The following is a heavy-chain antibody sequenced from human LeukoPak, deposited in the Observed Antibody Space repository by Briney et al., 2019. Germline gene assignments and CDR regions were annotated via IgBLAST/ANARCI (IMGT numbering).Heavy chain of an antibody. V-gene: IGHV4-34*01. CDR3: ARPNRKFGEFYYYYYYYMDV. J-gene: IGHJ6*03. Sequence: SETLSLTCAVYGGSFSGYYWSWIRQPPGKGLEWIGEINHSGSTNYNPSLKSRVTISVDTSKNQFSLKLSSVTAADTAVYYCARPNRKFGEFYYYYYYYMDVWGKGTTVTISS. CDR1: GGSFSGYY. CDR2: INHSGST. D-gene: IGHD3-10*01.